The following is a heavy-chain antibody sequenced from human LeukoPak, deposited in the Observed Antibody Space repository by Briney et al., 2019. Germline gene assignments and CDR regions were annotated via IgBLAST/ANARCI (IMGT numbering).Heavy chain of an antibody. D-gene: IGHD5-18*01. J-gene: IGHJ4*02. Sequence: GGSLRLSCAASGFTFSGYGMHWVRQAPGKGLEWVAFIRYDGSHKYYADSVKGRFTISRDNSKNTLYLHMKGLRVEDTAIYYCARDERWIQFNYWGQGTLVTVSS. V-gene: IGHV3-30*02. CDR1: GFTFSGYG. CDR3: ARDERWIQFNY. CDR2: IRYDGSHK.